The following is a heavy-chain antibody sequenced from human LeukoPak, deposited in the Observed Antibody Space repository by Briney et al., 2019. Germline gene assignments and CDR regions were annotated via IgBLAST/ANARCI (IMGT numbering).Heavy chain of an antibody. Sequence: GGSLRLSCAASGFTFSSYAMSWVRQAPGKGLEWVSAISGSGGSTYYADSVKGRFTISRDNSKNTLYLQMNSLRAEDTAVYSCAKGGGSSYYYYMDVWGKGTTVTIS. D-gene: IGHD6-13*01. CDR3: AKGGGSSYYYYMDV. CDR1: GFTFSSYA. CDR2: ISGSGGST. J-gene: IGHJ6*03. V-gene: IGHV3-23*01.